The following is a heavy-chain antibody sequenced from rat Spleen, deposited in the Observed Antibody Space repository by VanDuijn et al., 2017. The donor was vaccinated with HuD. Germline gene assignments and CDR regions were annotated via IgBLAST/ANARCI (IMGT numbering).Heavy chain of an antibody. CDR3: ARQDTSGYSNWFDY. CDR2: ISYDGIST. J-gene: IGHJ2*01. V-gene: IGHV5-7*01. D-gene: IGHD4-3*01. CDR1: GFTFSDYY. Sequence: EVQLVESGGGLVQPGRFLKLSCAASGFTFSDYYMAWVRQAPKKGLEWVATISYDGISTYYRDSVRGRFTISRDPAKNTLYLQMDSLRSEDTATYYCARQDTSGYSNWFDYWGQGVMVTVSS.